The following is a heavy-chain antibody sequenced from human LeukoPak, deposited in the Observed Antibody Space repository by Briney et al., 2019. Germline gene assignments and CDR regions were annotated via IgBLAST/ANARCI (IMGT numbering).Heavy chain of an antibody. CDR1: GDSISSGSYY. CDR2: IYTSGST. D-gene: IGHD3-10*01. V-gene: IGHV4-61*02. Sequence: SQTLSLTCTVSGDSISSGSYYWNWIRQPAGKGLEWIGRIYTSGSTNYNPSLKSRVTISIDTSNNQFSLKLSSVTAADTAVYYCARLPVLLWFGEYLRRPPTYYFDYWGQGTLVTVSS. J-gene: IGHJ4*02. CDR3: ARLPVLLWFGEYLRRPPTYYFDY.